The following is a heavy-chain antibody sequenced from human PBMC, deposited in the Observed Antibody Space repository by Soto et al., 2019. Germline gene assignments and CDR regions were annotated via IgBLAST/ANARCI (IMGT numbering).Heavy chain of an antibody. CDR2: IKSKTDGGTT. D-gene: IGHD3-22*01. J-gene: IGHJ4*01. V-gene: IGHV3-15*07. CDR1: GFTFSNAW. CDR3: TTDSYITMIVVRFDF. Sequence: GGSLRLSCAASGFTFSNAWINWVRQAPGKGLEWVGRIKSKTDGGTTDFAAPVRGRFAISRDDSKNMVYMQMNSLKTEDTAVYYCTTDSYITMIVVRFDFWGLGTLVTVSS.